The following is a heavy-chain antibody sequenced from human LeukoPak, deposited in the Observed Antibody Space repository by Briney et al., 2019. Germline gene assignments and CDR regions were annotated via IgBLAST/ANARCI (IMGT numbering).Heavy chain of an antibody. V-gene: IGHV3-33*06. CDR2: IWYDGSNK. CDR1: GFTFSSYG. Sequence: GGSLRLSCAASGFTFSSYGMHWVRQAPGKGLEWVAVIWYDGSNKYYADSVKGRFTISRDNSKNTLYLQMNSLRAEDTAVYYCAKDWGRSQQWLVPTLSSYFDYWGQGTLVTVSS. D-gene: IGHD6-19*01. CDR3: AKDWGRSQQWLVPTLSSYFDY. J-gene: IGHJ4*02.